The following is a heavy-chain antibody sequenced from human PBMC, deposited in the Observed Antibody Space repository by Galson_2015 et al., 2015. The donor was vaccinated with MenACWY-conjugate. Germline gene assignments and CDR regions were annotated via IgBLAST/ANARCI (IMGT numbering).Heavy chain of an antibody. J-gene: IGHJ4*02. Sequence: ETLSLTCTAPGAPITSSDYFGSWIRQSPGKGLEWIGTVFYNGTTYYNPSLKSRVTISVDTSKHQISLNLHSATSADTAVYYCARESSYCAGGTCGYFWGQGALVTVSS. CDR3: ARESSYCAGGTCGYF. CDR1: GAPITSSDYF. D-gene: IGHD2-15*01. V-gene: IGHV4-39*07. CDR2: VFYNGTT.